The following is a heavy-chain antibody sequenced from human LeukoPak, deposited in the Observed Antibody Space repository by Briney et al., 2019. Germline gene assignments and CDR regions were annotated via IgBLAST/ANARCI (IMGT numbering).Heavy chain of an antibody. CDR1: GGSISSGDYY. Sequence: PSQTLSLTCTVSGGSISSGDYYWSWIRQPPGKGLEWIGYIYYSGSTYYNPSLKSRVTISVDTSKIQFSLKLSSVTAADTAVYYCARGQADTAMYYYYYYMDVWGKGTTVTVSS. CDR2: IYYSGST. CDR3: ARGQADTAMYYYYYYMDV. J-gene: IGHJ6*03. V-gene: IGHV4-30-4*08. D-gene: IGHD5-18*01.